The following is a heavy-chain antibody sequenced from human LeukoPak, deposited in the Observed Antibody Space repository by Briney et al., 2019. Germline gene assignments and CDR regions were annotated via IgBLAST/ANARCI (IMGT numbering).Heavy chain of an antibody. J-gene: IGHJ6*02. CDR2: INHSGST. Sequence: SETLSLTCAVYGGSLSGYYWSWIRQPPGKGLEWIGEINHSGSTNYNPSLKSRVTISVDTSKNQFSLKLSSVTAADTAVYYCARQIISVWSGYPYYYYGMDVWGQGTTVTVSS. CDR1: GGSLSGYY. D-gene: IGHD3-3*01. CDR3: ARQIISVWSGYPYYYYGMDV. V-gene: IGHV4-34*01.